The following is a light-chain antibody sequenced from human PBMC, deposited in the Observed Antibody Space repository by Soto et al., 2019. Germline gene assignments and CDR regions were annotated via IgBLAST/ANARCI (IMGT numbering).Light chain of an antibody. CDR1: QSISFY. Sequence: DIQMTQSPSTLSASVGDRVIITCRASQSISFYLAWYQQKPGKAPKVLIGDASTLQRGVPSRFSGSGSGTEFTLTISSLQPDDFATYYCQQYYRYSTWTFGQGTKV. J-gene: IGKJ1*01. CDR3: QQYYRYSTWT. CDR2: DAS. V-gene: IGKV1-5*01.